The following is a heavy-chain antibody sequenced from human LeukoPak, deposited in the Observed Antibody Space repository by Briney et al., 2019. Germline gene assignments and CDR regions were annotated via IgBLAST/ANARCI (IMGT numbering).Heavy chain of an antibody. V-gene: IGHV4-31*03. Sequence: SQTLSLTCSVSGGSISIGGYYWSWIRQHPGKGLEWIGYIFYNGNTYYNPSLKSRLTISGDTSENQFSLKLSSVTAADTAVYYCVRNFDSYNAFDIWGQGTMVTVSS. J-gene: IGHJ3*02. D-gene: IGHD3-22*01. CDR3: VRNFDSYNAFDI. CDR1: GGSISIGGYY. CDR2: IFYNGNT.